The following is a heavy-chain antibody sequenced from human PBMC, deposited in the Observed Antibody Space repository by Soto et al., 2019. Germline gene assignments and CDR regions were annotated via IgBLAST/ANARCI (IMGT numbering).Heavy chain of an antibody. CDR1: GGSVNSDNYY. Sequence: SETLSLTCNVSGGSVNSDNYYWTWVRQPPGKGLEWIGNIHNSGTTNYNPSLQNRVTISRDTSKNQYSLKLTSVTAADAALYYCARDIRGFSRALDYWGRGTPVTVSS. V-gene: IGHV4-61*01. J-gene: IGHJ4*02. CDR3: ARDIRGFSRALDY. D-gene: IGHD5-18*01. CDR2: IHNSGTT.